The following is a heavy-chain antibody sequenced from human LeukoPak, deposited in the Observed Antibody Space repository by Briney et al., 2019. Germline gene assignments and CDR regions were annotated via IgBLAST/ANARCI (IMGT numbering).Heavy chain of an antibody. Sequence: ASVKVSCKVSGYTLTELSMHWVRQAPGKGLEWMGGFDPEDGERIYAQKFQGRVTMTEDTSTDTAYMELSNLRSEDTAEYYCATPGYYFDYWGQGTLVTVSS. J-gene: IGHJ4*02. CDR1: GYTLTELS. CDR3: ATPGYYFDY. CDR2: FDPEDGER. V-gene: IGHV1-24*01. D-gene: IGHD6-25*01.